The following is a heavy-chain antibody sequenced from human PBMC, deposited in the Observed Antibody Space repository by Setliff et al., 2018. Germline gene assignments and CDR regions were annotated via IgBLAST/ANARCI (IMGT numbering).Heavy chain of an antibody. CDR2: IKQDGSEK. V-gene: IGHV3-7*01. CDR1: GFTFSSYW. D-gene: IGHD3-22*01. J-gene: IGHJ4*02. Sequence: HPGGSLRLSCAASGFTFSSYWMSRVRQAPGKGLEWVANIKQDGSEKYYVDSVKGRFTISRDNAKNSLYLQMNSLRAEDTAVYYCARDPMVYYDSSGPSNYYFDYWGQGTLVTVSS. CDR3: ARDPMVYYDSSGPSNYYFDY.